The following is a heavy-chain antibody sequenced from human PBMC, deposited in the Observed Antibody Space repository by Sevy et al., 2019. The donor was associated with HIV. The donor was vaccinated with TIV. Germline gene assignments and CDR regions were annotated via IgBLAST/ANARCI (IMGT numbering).Heavy chain of an antibody. D-gene: IGHD3-3*01. CDR2: IYPGDSDT. V-gene: IGHV5-51*01. CDR3: ARHPGRYFWSGYSGFDY. Sequence: GESLTISCKGSGYSFTSYWIGWVRQMPGKGLEWMGIIYPGDSDTRDSPSFQGQVTISADKSISTAYLQWSSLKASDTAMYYCARHPGRYFWSGYSGFDYWGQGTLVTVSS. J-gene: IGHJ4*02. CDR1: GYSFTSYW.